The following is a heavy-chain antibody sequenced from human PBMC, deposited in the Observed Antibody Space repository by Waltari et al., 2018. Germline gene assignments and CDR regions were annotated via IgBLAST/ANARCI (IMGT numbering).Heavy chain of an antibody. Sequence: QVQLQESGPGLVKPSETLSLTCAVSGYSISSGYYWGWNRQPQGRGLEWIGSIYHSGSTYYNPSLKSRVTISVDTSKNQFSLKLSSVTAADTAVYYCAREGVAVAGDYYYYGMDVWGQGTTVTVSS. CDR2: IYHSGST. V-gene: IGHV4-38-2*02. CDR3: AREGVAVAGDYYYYGMDV. J-gene: IGHJ6*02. CDR1: GYSISSGYY. D-gene: IGHD6-19*01.